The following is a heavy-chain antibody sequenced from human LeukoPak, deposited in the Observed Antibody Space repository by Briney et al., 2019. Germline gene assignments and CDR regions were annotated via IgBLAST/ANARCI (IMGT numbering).Heavy chain of an antibody. Sequence: SVKVSCKASGGTFSSYTISWVRQAPGQGLEWMGRIIPILGIANYAQKFQGRVTITADKSTSTAYMELSSLRSEDTAVYYCASTYYYGSGSYFPDYYYYMDVWGKGTTVTVYS. J-gene: IGHJ6*03. V-gene: IGHV1-69*02. CDR1: GGTFSSYT. D-gene: IGHD3-10*01. CDR3: ASTYYYGSGSYFPDYYYYMDV. CDR2: IIPILGIA.